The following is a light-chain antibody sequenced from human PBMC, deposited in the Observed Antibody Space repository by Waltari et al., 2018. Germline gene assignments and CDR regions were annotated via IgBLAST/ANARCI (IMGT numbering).Light chain of an antibody. CDR1: SSDVGSYNF. V-gene: IGLV2-14*03. J-gene: IGLJ2*01. CDR3: GSFSSGSTPVV. Sequence: QSVLTQPASVSGSPGQSITISCTGTSSDVGSYNFVSWYQQHPGKAPKLIIFNVSNRPSGVSNRFSGSKSGNTASLTISGLQAEDEADFYCGSFSSGSTPVVFGGGTMLTVL. CDR2: NVS.